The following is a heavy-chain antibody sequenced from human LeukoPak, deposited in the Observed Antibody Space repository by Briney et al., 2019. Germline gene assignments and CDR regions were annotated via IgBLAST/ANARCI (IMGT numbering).Heavy chain of an antibody. CDR3: TTAYSWNDLYYYYYYMDV. J-gene: IGHJ6*03. Sequence: PGGSLRLSCAASGFTFSNAWMSWVRQAPGKGLEWVGRIKSKTDGGTTDYAAPVKGRFTISRDDSKNTLYPQMNSLKTEDTAVYYCTTAYSWNDLYYYYYYMDVWGKGTTVTVSS. D-gene: IGHD1-20*01. V-gene: IGHV3-15*01. CDR2: IKSKTDGGTT. CDR1: GFTFSNAW.